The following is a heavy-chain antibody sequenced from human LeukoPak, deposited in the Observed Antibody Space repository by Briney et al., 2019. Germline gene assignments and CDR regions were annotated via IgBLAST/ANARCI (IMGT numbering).Heavy chain of an antibody. CDR3: ARVGYSSGWYFDY. Sequence: GGSLRLSCTASGFTFSSYSMNWVRQAPGKGLEWVSSISSTSSYIYYADSVKGRFTISRDNAQKSLYLQMNSLRAEDTAVYYCARVGYSSGWYFDYWGQGTLVTVSS. CDR2: ISSTSSYI. V-gene: IGHV3-21*01. J-gene: IGHJ4*02. CDR1: GFTFSSYS. D-gene: IGHD6-19*01.